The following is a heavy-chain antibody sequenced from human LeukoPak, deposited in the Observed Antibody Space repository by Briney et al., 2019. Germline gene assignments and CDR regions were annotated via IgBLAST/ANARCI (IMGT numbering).Heavy chain of an antibody. CDR3: ARGGNSGYDWVYYYYYYMDV. V-gene: IGHV4-31*03. Sequence: SETLSLTCTVSGGSISSGGYYWSWIRQHPGKGLEWIGYIYYSGSTYYHPSLKSRVTISVDTSKNQFSLKLSSVTAADTAVYYCARGGNSGYDWVYYYYYYMDVWGKGTTVTVSS. D-gene: IGHD5-12*01. J-gene: IGHJ6*03. CDR2: IYYSGST. CDR1: GGSISSGGYY.